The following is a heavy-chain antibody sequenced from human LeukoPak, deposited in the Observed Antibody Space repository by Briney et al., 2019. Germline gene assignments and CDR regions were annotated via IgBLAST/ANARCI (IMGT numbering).Heavy chain of an antibody. CDR1: GFTFSSYG. Sequence: PGGSLRLSCAASGFTFSSYGMHWVRQAPGKGLEWVSAISGSGGSTYYADSVKGRFTISRDNSKNTLYLQMNSLRAEDTAVYYCAKSVWGSYRSSLYYFDYWGQGTLVTVSS. J-gene: IGHJ4*02. CDR3: AKSVWGSYRSSLYYFDY. V-gene: IGHV3-23*01. CDR2: ISGSGGST. D-gene: IGHD3-16*02.